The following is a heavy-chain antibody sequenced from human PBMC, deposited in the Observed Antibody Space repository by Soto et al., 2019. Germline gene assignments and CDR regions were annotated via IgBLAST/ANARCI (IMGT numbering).Heavy chain of an antibody. D-gene: IGHD2-8*02. CDR2: IFLDDDK. Sequence: QITLKESGPTLVKPTQTLTLTCSFSGFSLTTGVGVGWIRQSPEKALEWLALIFLDDDKRYSPSLKSRLTITKDTSKNQVVLTLTNMDPVDTATYYCARILTGTGGHFDYWGQGTLVTVSS. J-gene: IGHJ4*02. CDR3: ARILTGTGGHFDY. V-gene: IGHV2-5*02. CDR1: GFSLTTGVG.